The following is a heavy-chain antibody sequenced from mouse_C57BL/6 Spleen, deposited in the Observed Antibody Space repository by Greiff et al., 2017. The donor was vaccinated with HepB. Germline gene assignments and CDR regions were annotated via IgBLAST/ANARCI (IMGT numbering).Heavy chain of an antibody. J-gene: IGHJ2*01. CDR1: GFNIKDDY. CDR3: TTEGVFDD. V-gene: IGHV14-4*01. Sequence: VQLQQSGAELVRPGASVKLSCTASGFNIKDDYMHWVKQRPEQGLEWIGWLDPENGDTEYASKFQGKATITADTSSNTAYLQLSSLTSEDTAVYYCTTEGVFDDWGQGTTLTVAS. CDR2: LDPENGDT.